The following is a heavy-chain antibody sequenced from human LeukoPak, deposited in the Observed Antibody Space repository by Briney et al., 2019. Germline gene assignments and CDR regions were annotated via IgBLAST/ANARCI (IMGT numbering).Heavy chain of an antibody. CDR1: GFTFSSYS. V-gene: IGHV3-21*04. Sequence: PGRSLRLSCAASGFTFSSYSMNWVRQAPGKGLEWVSSISSSSSYIYYADSVKGRFTISRDDPHNTLYLQMNSLRAEDTAVYFCARGGVDYYGSGTYYLMYYFDYWGQGALVTVSS. CDR3: ARGGVDYYGSGTYYLMYYFDY. D-gene: IGHD3-10*01. CDR2: ISSSSSYI. J-gene: IGHJ4*02.